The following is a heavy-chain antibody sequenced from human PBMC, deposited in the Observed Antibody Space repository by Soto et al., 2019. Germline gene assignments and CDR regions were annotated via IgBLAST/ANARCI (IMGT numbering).Heavy chain of an antibody. CDR2: IIPILGIA. CDR3: ARDCSGGSCYKS. CDR1: GGTFSSYT. D-gene: IGHD2-15*01. J-gene: IGHJ4*02. Sequence: QVQLVQSGAEVKKPGSSVKVSCKASGGTFSSYTISWVRQAPAQGLEWMGRIIPILGIANYAPKFQGRVTITADKPTSTAYMELSSLRSEDTAVYYCARDCSGGSCYKSWGEGTLVTVSS. V-gene: IGHV1-69*08.